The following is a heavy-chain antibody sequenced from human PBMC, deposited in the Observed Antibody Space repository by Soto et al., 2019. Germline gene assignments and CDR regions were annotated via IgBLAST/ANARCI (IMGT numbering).Heavy chain of an antibody. CDR3: ARDLPRSFGVVTPSFDY. CDR2: ISSSSSYI. Sequence: LRLSCVGSGFTFGNYAMSWVRQAPGKGLEWVSSISSSSSYIYYADSVKGRFTISRDNAKNSLYLQMNSLRAEDTAVYYCARDLPRSFGVVTPSFDYWGQGTLVTVSS. J-gene: IGHJ4*02. CDR1: GFTFGNYA. V-gene: IGHV3-21*01. D-gene: IGHD3-3*01.